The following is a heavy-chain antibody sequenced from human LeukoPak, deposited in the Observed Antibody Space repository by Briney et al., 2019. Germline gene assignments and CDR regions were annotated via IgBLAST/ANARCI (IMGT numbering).Heavy chain of an antibody. Sequence: GGSLRLSCAASGFTFSDYNMHWVRQAPGKGLEWVANIKQDGSEKYYVDSVKGRLTISRDNAKNSLYLQMNSLRAEDTAVYYCARVGGSYWGWFDPWGQGTLVTVSS. D-gene: IGHD1-26*01. CDR2: IKQDGSEK. V-gene: IGHV3-7*01. CDR3: ARVGGSYWGWFDP. CDR1: GFTFSDYN. J-gene: IGHJ5*02.